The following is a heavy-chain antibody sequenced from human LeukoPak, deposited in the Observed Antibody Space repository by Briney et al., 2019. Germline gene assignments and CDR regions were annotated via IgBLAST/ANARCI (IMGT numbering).Heavy chain of an antibody. D-gene: IGHD3-10*01. CDR2: ISSSSSYI. V-gene: IGHV3-21*01. CDR1: GFTFSSYS. Sequence: GGSLRLSCAASGFTFSSYSMNWVRQAPGKGLEWVSSISSSSSYIYYAESVKGRFTISRDKAKNSLYLQMYSLRAADTGVYYCARGGGGSRYYGSGSYAFLAFDIWGQGTMVTVSS. J-gene: IGHJ3*02. CDR3: ARGGGGSRYYGSGSYAFLAFDI.